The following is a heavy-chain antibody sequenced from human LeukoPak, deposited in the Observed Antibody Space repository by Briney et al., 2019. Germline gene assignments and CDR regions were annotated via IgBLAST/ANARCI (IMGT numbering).Heavy chain of an antibody. CDR2: IYYSGNT. CDR3: ATASRIAAVQNWFDP. V-gene: IGHV4-39*07. D-gene: IGHD6-13*01. CDR1: GDSIISINYF. Sequence: PSETLSLTCTVSGDSIISINYFWGWIRQPPGKGLEWIGSIYYSGNTYYNPSLRGRVTISVDTSKNQFSLKLSSVTAADTAVYYCATASRIAAVQNWFDPWGQGTLVTVSS. J-gene: IGHJ5*02.